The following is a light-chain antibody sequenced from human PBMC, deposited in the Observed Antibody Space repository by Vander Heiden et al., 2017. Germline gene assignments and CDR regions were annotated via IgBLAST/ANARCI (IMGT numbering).Light chain of an antibody. Sequence: QSALTPPASVSGPPGQPITISCTGTSSDVGNYNYVSWYQQHPGKAPKLMIYDVSNRPSGVSNRFSGSKSGNTASLTISGLQAEDEADYYCSSYTSSRTLIFGGGTKLTVL. J-gene: IGLJ2*01. CDR3: SSYTSSRTLI. V-gene: IGLV2-14*01. CDR2: DVS. CDR1: SSDVGNYNY.